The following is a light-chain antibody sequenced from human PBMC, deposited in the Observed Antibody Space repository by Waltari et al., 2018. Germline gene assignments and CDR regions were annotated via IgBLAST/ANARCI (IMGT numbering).Light chain of an antibody. V-gene: IGKV2-28*01. J-gene: IGKJ4*01. CDR1: QTLLNSNGYNY. CDR2: SGS. CDR3: MQALQTPLT. Sequence: VMTQSPLFLPVPPGEPASIPCRSRQTLLNSNGYNYLDWFLQKPGQSPQLLIYSGSNRASGVPDRFSGSGSGTDFTLKISRVEAEDVGIYYCMQALQTPLTFGGGTKVEIK.